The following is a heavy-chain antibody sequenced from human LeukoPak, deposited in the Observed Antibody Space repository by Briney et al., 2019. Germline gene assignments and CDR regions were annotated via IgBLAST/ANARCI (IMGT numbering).Heavy chain of an antibody. J-gene: IGHJ4*02. CDR2: INHSGST. Sequence: PSGTLSLTCAVYGGSFSTYYWSWLRQSPGKGLEWIGEINHSGSTNYSPSVGSRVTISVDASKNQFSLKLSSVTAADTAVYYCARGELYDILPGGYFESWGQGTRVTVSS. CDR3: ARGELYDILPGGYFES. D-gene: IGHD3-9*01. V-gene: IGHV4-34*01. CDR1: GGSFSTYY.